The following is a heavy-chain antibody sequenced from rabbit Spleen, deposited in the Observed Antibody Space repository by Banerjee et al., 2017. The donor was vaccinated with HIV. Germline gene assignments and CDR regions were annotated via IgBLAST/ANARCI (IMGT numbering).Heavy chain of an antibody. Sequence: QSLEESGGDLVQPGASLTLTCTASGFDFSSSYWICWVRQAPGKGLEWIGCIYTGSSGSTYYASWAKGRFTIFKTSSTTVTLQMTSLTAADTATYFCARNAGYGGGSVAMNNLWGPGTLVTVS. V-gene: IGHV1S40*01. J-gene: IGHJ4*01. CDR1: GFDFSSSYW. CDR2: IYTGSSGST. CDR3: ARNAGYGGGSVAMNNL. D-gene: IGHD4-2*01.